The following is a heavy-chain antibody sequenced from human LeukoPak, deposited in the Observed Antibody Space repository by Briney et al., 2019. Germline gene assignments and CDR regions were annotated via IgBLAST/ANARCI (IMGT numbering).Heavy chain of an antibody. D-gene: IGHD3-9*01. CDR2: ISYDGSNK. J-gene: IGHJ3*02. Sequence: GKSLRLSCAASGFTFSSYGMHWVRQAPGKGLEWVAVISYDGSNKYYADSVKGRFTISRDNAKNSLYLQMNSLRAEDTALYYCAREDILTGYYAFDIWGQGTMVTVSS. CDR3: AREDILTGYYAFDI. CDR1: GFTFSSYG. V-gene: IGHV3-30*03.